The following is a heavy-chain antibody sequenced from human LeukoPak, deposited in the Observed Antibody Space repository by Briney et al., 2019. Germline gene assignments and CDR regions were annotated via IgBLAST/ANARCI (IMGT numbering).Heavy chain of an antibody. CDR3: ARLKDAVTIFDC. Sequence: PGGSLRLSCAASGFRFTTYWMSWVRQAPGKGLEWVANIKEDGSDKYYVDSVRGRFTISRDNAKNSLYLQMSSLRAEDTAVYYCARLKDAVTIFDCWGQGILVTVSS. CDR1: GFRFTTYW. D-gene: IGHD2-15*01. CDR2: IKEDGSDK. J-gene: IGHJ5*01. V-gene: IGHV3-7*01.